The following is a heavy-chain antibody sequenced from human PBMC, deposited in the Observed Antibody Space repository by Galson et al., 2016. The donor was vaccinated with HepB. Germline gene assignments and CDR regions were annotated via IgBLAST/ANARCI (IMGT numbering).Heavy chain of an antibody. V-gene: IGHV1-69*06. Sequence: SVKVSCKASGGTFSTSSINWVRQAPGQGLEWMGGIIPAFGTANYAQKFQGTVTITADKSTTKAYMELSSLRSEDTAMYDFARSPWEWELRGRFDYWGQGTLVTVSS. CDR2: IIPAFGTA. CDR3: ARSPWEWELRGRFDY. CDR1: GGTFSTSS. D-gene: IGHD1-26*01. J-gene: IGHJ4*02.